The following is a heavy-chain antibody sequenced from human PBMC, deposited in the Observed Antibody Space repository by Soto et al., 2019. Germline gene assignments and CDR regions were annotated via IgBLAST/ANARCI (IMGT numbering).Heavy chain of an antibody. D-gene: IGHD3-3*01. J-gene: IGHJ4*02. V-gene: IGHV3-11*01. CDR2: IGTSGTKI. CDR3: ASHYDMWSGYLSPVDY. CDR1: GYTFSDYY. Sequence: QVQLVESGGDLVKPGGSLRLSCAASGYTFSDYYMSWIRQAPGKGLEWISYIGTSGTKIYYADSVKGRFTITRDNAKKSLYLEMNSLRDEDTAVYYCASHYDMWSGYLSPVDYWGQGTLVTVSS.